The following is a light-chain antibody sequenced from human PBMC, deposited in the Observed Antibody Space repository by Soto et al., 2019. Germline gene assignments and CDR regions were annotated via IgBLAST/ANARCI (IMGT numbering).Light chain of an antibody. V-gene: IGLV2-14*01. CDR2: EVS. Sequence: QSALTQPASVSGSPGQSITISSTGTSSDVGGYNYVSWYQQHPGKAPKLMIYEVSNRPSGVSNRFSGSKSGNTASLTISGLQAEDEADYYCSSYTSRSTLVFGGGTKLTVL. J-gene: IGLJ2*01. CDR1: SSDVGGYNY. CDR3: SSYTSRSTLV.